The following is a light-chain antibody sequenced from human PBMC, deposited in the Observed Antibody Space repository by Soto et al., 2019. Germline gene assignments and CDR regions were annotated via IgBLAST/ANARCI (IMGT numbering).Light chain of an antibody. V-gene: IGKV3-15*01. CDR3: QQYNNWPT. J-gene: IGKJ3*01. CDR1: QSVSSN. CDR2: GAS. Sequence: EILRTQSPATLSVSPGERATLSCWASQSVSSNLAWYQQKPGQAPRLLIYGASTRATGIPARFSGSGSGTEFTLPVSSLQSEDFAVYYCQQYNNWPTFGPGTKVDIK.